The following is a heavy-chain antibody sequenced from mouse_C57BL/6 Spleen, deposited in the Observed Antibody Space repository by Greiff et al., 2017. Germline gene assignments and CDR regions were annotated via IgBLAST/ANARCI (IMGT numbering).Heavy chain of an antibody. CDR1: GYTFTTYP. V-gene: IGHV1-47*01. D-gene: IGHD1-1*01. CDR3: AVYYYGSYYFDY. J-gene: IGHJ2*01. Sequence: VQLQQSGAELVKPGASVKMSCKASGYTFTTYPIEWMKQNHGKSLEWIGNFHPYNDDTYYNEKFKGKATLTAEKSSSTAYMQLSSLTSEDSAVYFCAVYYYGSYYFDYWGQGTTLTVSS. CDR2: FHPYNDDT.